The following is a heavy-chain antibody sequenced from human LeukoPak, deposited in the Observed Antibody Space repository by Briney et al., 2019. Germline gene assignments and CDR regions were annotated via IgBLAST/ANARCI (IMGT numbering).Heavy chain of an antibody. V-gene: IGHV3-23*01. CDR1: GFTFSSYA. CDR3: ARSYTTGYSSGWYTFDY. D-gene: IGHD6-19*01. Sequence: GGSLRLSCAASGFTFSSYAMSWVRQAPGKGLKWVSAISGSGGSTYYADSVKGRFTISRDNSKNTLYLQMNSLRAEDTAVYYCARSYTTGYSSGWYTFDYWGQGTLVTVSS. J-gene: IGHJ4*02. CDR2: ISGSGGST.